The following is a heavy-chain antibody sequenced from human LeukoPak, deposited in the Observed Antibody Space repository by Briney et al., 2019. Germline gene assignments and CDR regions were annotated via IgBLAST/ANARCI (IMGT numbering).Heavy chain of an antibody. J-gene: IGHJ6*03. D-gene: IGHD1-1*01. CDR2: INSDGSST. CDR1: GFTFSSYW. V-gene: IGHV3-74*01. Sequence: GGSLRLSCAASGFTFSSYWMHWVRQAPGKGLVWVSRINSDGSSTSYADSVKGRFTISRDNAKNTLYLQMNSLRAEDTAVYHCARDTTYYYYMDVWGKGTTVTVSS. CDR3: ARDTTYYYYMDV.